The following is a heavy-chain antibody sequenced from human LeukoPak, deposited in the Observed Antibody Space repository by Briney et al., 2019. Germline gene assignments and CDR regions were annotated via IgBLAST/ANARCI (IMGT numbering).Heavy chain of an antibody. J-gene: IGHJ3*02. Sequence: SETLSLTCAVSDDSIRSSAYYWGWIRQPPGKGLEWIGSIYYSGSTYYNPSLKSRVTISIDTSKNQFSLKLSSVTAADTAVYYCASEPYGSGSFLGAFDIWGQGAMVTVSS. CDR2: IYYSGST. CDR3: ASEPYGSGSFLGAFDI. CDR1: DDSIRSSAYY. V-gene: IGHV4-39*01. D-gene: IGHD3-10*01.